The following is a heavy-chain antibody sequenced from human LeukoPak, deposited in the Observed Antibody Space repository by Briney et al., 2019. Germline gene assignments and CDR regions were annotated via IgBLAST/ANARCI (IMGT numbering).Heavy chain of an antibody. CDR2: MNPNSGNT. CDR3: ARGRTIFGVVIISYYFDY. V-gene: IGHV1-8*03. CDR1: GYTFTSYD. Sequence: ASVKVSCKASGYTFTSYDINWVRQATGQGLEWMGWMNPNSGNTGYAQKFQGRVTITGNTSISTAYMELSSLRSEDTAVYYCARGRTIFGVVIISYYFDYWGQGTLVTVSS. D-gene: IGHD3-3*01. J-gene: IGHJ4*02.